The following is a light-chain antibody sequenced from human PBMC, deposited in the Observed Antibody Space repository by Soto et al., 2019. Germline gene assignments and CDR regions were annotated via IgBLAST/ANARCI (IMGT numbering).Light chain of an antibody. CDR2: KAS. CDR3: QHYNSYSEA. Sequence: MTQSPLSLPVTPGQPASISCRSSQSLLYSDGDNYLAWYQQKPGKAPKLLIYKASTLKSGVPSRFSGSGSGTEFTLTISSLQPDDFATYYCQHYNSYSEAFGQGTKVDI. V-gene: IGKV1-5*03. CDR1: QSLLYSDGDNY. J-gene: IGKJ1*01.